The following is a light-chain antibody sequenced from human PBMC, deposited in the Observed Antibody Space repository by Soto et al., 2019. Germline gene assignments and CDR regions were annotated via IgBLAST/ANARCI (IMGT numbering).Light chain of an antibody. CDR2: DAS. CDR3: QQYIDWPPGT. J-gene: IGKJ1*01. CDR1: HSISSW. Sequence: DIQMTQSPSTLSASVGDRVTITCRASHSISSWLAWYQQKPGKAPKLLIYDASSLESGVPSRFSGSGSGTEFTLTISSLQSEDFAVYYCQQYIDWPPGTFGQGTKVDIK. V-gene: IGKV1-5*01.